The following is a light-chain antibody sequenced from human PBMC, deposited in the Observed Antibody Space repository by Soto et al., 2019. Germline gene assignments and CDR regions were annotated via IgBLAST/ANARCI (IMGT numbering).Light chain of an antibody. CDR1: QGIASW. CDR2: SAS. J-gene: IGKJ2*01. CDR3: QQAHSFPYT. V-gene: IGKV1-12*01. Sequence: DIQMTQSPSSVSASVGDRVTITCRASQGIASWLAWYQQKPGNAPNLLIYSASGLQGGVPSRFSGSGSGTDFTLTISSLQPEDFATYYFQQAHSFPYTFGQGTKLEIK.